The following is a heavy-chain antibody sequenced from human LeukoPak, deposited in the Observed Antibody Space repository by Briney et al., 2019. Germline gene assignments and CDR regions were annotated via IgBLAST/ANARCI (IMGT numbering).Heavy chain of an antibody. V-gene: IGHV4-39*01. D-gene: IGHD3-10*01. CDR2: IYYSGST. CDR1: GGSISSSSYY. CDR3: AREVNLLLWFGEYSGEEAFDI. J-gene: IGHJ3*02. Sequence: SETLSLTCTVSGGSISSSSYYWGWIRQPPGKGLEWIGSIYYSGSTYYNPSLKSRVTISVDTSKNQFSLKLSSVTAADTAVYYRAREVNLLLWFGEYSGEEAFDIWGQGTMVTVSS.